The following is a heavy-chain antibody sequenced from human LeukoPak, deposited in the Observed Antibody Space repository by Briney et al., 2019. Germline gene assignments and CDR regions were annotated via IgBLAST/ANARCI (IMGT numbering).Heavy chain of an antibody. CDR3: AKDIHYDYVWGSLDY. J-gene: IGHJ4*02. D-gene: IGHD3-16*01. V-gene: IGHV3-43*02. CDR2: ISGDGGST. Sequence: GGSLRLSCAASGFTFDDYAMPWVRQAPGKGLEWVSLISGDGGSTYYAYSVKGRFTFYRDNSKNSLYLQMNSLRTEDTALYYCAKDIHYDYVWGSLDYWGQGTLVTVSS. CDR1: GFTFDDYA.